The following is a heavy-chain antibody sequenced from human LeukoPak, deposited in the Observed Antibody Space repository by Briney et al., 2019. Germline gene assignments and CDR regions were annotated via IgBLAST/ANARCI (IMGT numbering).Heavy chain of an antibody. CDR2: ISGSGGST. Sequence: GGSLRLSCAASGFTFSSYGMHWVRQAPGKGLEWVSAISGSGGSTYYADSVKGRFTISRDNSKNTLYLQMNSLRAEDTAVYYCAKGYYYDSSGYYGGDYWGQGTLVTVSS. D-gene: IGHD3-22*01. CDR3: AKGYYYDSSGYYGGDY. CDR1: GFTFSSYG. V-gene: IGHV3-23*01. J-gene: IGHJ4*02.